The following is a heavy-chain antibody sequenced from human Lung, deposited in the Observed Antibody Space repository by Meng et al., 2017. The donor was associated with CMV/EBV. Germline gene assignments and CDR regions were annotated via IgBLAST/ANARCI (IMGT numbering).Heavy chain of an antibody. V-gene: IGHV3-43D*03. CDR1: GFTFDDHA. CDR2: ISWDGGST. Sequence: GESLKISCAASGFTFDDHAMHWVRQAPGKGLEWISLISWDGGSTYYADSVKGRFTTSRDNSENSLYLQINSLRVEDTAVYYCAKATVSAAGFPPMDVWGQGXTVTVSS. J-gene: IGHJ6*02. CDR3: AKATVSAAGFPPMDV. D-gene: IGHD6-13*01.